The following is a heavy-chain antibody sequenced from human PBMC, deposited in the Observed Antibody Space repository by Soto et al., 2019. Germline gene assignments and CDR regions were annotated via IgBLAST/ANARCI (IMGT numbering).Heavy chain of an antibody. V-gene: IGHV3-30-3*01. J-gene: IGHJ6*02. CDR1: EFTFSSYA. CDR3: ARDRGYDSDGMDV. Sequence: SMRLSCSASEFTFSSYAMHWVRKAPGKGLEWVAVISYDGSNKYYADSVKGRFTISRDNSKDTLYLQMNSLRAEDTAVYYCARDRGYDSDGMDVWGQGTTVTVSS. D-gene: IGHD5-12*01. CDR2: ISYDGSNK.